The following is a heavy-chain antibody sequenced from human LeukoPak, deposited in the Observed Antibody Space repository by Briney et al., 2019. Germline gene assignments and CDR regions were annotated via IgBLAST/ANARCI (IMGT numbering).Heavy chain of an antibody. D-gene: IGHD3-22*01. V-gene: IGHV1-24*01. CDR2: FDPEDGET. J-gene: IGHJ4*02. CDR3: ATELGSSGYYYCFDY. CDR1: DHTLNQVA. Sequence: AASVKVSCKVSDHTLNQVAIHWVRQAPGKGLEWMGGFDPEDGETTYAQKFQGRVTMTEDTSTDTAYMELSSLRSEDTAVYYCATELGSSGYYYCFDYWGQGTLVTVSS.